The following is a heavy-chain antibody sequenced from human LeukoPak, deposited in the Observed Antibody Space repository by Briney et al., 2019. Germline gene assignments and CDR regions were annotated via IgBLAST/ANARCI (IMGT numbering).Heavy chain of an antibody. CDR2: INPKSGAT. J-gene: IGHJ6*02. V-gene: IGHV1-2*02. CDR1: GYTFTGYY. CDR3: AKGATEGYYYYYGLDV. Sequence: ASVKVSCKASGYTFTGYYMHWVRQAPGQGLEWMGWINPKSGATTYAQKFQDRFTLTRDTSINTAYMDLSGLTSDDTAVFYCAKGATEGYYYYYGLDVWGQGTTVTVSS.